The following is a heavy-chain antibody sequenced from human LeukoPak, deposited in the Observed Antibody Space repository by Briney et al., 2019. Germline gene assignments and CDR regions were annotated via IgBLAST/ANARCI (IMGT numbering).Heavy chain of an antibody. Sequence: GGSLRLSCAASGFTFSSYWMSWGRQAPGKGLEWVANIKQDGSEKYYVDSVKGRFTISRDNATNSLYLQMNSLRAEDTAVYYCARDGYNSGFDYWGQGTLVTVSS. CDR1: GFTFSSYW. V-gene: IGHV3-7*01. D-gene: IGHD5-24*01. CDR3: ARDGYNSGFDY. CDR2: IKQDGSEK. J-gene: IGHJ4*02.